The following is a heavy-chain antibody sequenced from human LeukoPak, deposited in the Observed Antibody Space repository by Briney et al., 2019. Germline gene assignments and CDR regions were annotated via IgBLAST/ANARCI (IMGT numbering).Heavy chain of an antibody. CDR3: ARDQRYYYDSSGHFDY. D-gene: IGHD3-22*01. Sequence: GGSLRLSCAASGFTFSNYSMNWVRQAPGKGLEWVSYISRSRSTIHYADSVKGRFTISRDNAKKSLYLQMNSLRAEDTAVYYCARDQRYYYDSSGHFDYWGQGALVTVSS. V-gene: IGHV3-48*01. J-gene: IGHJ4*02. CDR1: GFTFSNYS. CDR2: ISRSRSTI.